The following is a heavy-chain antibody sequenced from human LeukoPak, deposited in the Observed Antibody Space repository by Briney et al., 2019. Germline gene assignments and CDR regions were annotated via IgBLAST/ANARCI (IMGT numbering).Heavy chain of an antibody. CDR3: ARGGTRRNYYGSGSYYNPTYNWFDP. CDR2: IYYSGGT. V-gene: IGHV4-30-4*01. CDR1: GGSISSGDYY. Sequence: SQTLSLTCTVSGGSISSGDYYWGWIRQPPGKGLEWIGYIYYSGGTYYNPSLKSRVTISVDTSKNQFSLKLSSVTAADTAVYYCARGGTRRNYYGSGSYYNPTYNWFDPWGQGTLVTVSS. J-gene: IGHJ5*02. D-gene: IGHD3-10*01.